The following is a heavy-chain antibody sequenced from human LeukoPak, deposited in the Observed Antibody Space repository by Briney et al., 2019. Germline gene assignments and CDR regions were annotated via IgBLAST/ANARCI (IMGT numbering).Heavy chain of an antibody. V-gene: IGHV4-59*08. J-gene: IGHJ3*02. CDR2: IYYSGST. D-gene: IGHD3-22*01. Sequence: PSETLSLTCTVSGGSISSYYWSWIRQPPGKGPEWIGYIYYSGSTNYNPSLKSRVTISVDTSKNQFSLKLSSVTAADTAVYYCARLQRYYDSSGYYYAFDIWGQGTMVTVSS. CDR3: ARLQRYYDSSGYYYAFDI. CDR1: GGSISSYY.